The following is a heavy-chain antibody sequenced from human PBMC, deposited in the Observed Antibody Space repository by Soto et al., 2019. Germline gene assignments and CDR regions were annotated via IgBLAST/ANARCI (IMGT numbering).Heavy chain of an antibody. Sequence: GGSLRLSCAASGFTFSSYAMHWVRQAPGKGLEWVAAISYDGSNKYYVDSVKGRFTISRDNSKNTLYLQMNSLRAEDTAVYYCARGPSSLTRFDYWGQGNLVTVSS. V-gene: IGHV3-30-3*01. J-gene: IGHJ4*02. D-gene: IGHD2-2*01. CDR3: ARGPSSLTRFDY. CDR1: GFTFSSYA. CDR2: ISYDGSNK.